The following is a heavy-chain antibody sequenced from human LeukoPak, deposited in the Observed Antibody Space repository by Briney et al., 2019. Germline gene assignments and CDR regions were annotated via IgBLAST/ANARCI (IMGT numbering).Heavy chain of an antibody. V-gene: IGHV1-18*01. Sequence: ASVKVSCKASGYTFTSYGISWVRQAPGQGLEWMGWISACNGNTNYAQKLQGRVTMTTDTSTSTAYMELRSLRSDDTAVYYCARAGFMITAVTTHTIDYWGQGTLVTVSS. CDR3: ARAGFMITAVTTHTIDY. CDR1: GYTFTSYG. CDR2: ISACNGNT. D-gene: IGHD4-17*01. J-gene: IGHJ4*02.